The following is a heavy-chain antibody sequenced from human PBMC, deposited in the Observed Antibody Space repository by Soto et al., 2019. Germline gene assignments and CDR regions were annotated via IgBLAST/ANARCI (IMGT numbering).Heavy chain of an antibody. CDR3: ARLRLAGDSSGYYSRRWFDP. D-gene: IGHD3-22*01. Sequence: ASVKVSCKASGYTFTSYGISWVRQAPGQGLEWMGWISAYNGNTNYAQKLQGRVTMTTDTSTSTAYMELRSLRSDDTAVYYCARLRLAGDSSGYYSRRWFDPWGQGTLVTVSS. CDR1: GYTFTSYG. J-gene: IGHJ5*02. V-gene: IGHV1-18*01. CDR2: ISAYNGNT.